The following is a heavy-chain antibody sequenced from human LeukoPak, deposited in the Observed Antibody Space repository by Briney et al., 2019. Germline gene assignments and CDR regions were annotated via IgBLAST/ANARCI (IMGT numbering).Heavy chain of an antibody. CDR3: AKGSGGSRPYYFDY. CDR2: ISDSGSST. D-gene: IGHD2-15*01. J-gene: IGHJ4*02. Sequence: PGGSLRLSCAASGFTFSSYAMSRVRQAPGKGLDWFSDISDSGSSTYHADSVKGRFTISRDNSKNTLYLQMNSLRAEDTAVYYCAKGSGGSRPYYFDYWGQGTLVTVSS. CDR1: GFTFSSYA. V-gene: IGHV3-23*01.